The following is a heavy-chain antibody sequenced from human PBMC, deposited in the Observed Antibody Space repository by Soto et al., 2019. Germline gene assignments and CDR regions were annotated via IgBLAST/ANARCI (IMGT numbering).Heavy chain of an antibody. CDR1: GYTFTSYG. V-gene: IGHV1-18*01. CDR3: ARDLERRGFSGGDYGY. D-gene: IGHD1-1*01. J-gene: IGHJ4*02. Sequence: ASVKVSCKASGYTFTSYGISWVRQAPGQGLEWMGWISAYNGNTNYAQKLQGRVTMTTDTSTSTAYMELRSLRSDDTAVYYCARDLERRGFSGGDYGYWGQGTLVTVSS. CDR2: ISAYNGNT.